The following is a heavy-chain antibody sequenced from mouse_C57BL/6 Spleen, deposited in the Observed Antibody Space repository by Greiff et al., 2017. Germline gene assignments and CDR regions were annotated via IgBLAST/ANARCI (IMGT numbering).Heavy chain of an antibody. V-gene: IGHV1-59*01. CDR3: ARRGDSNRYWYFDV. CDR2: IDPYDSYT. CDR1: GYTFTSYW. Sequence: QVQLQQPGAELVRPGTSVKLSCKASGYTFTSYWMHWVKQRPGQGLEWIGVIDPYDSYTNYNQQFKGKATLTVDTSSSTAYMQRSSLTSEDSAVYCCARRGDSNRYWYFDVWGTGTTVTVSS. D-gene: IGHD2-5*01. J-gene: IGHJ1*03.